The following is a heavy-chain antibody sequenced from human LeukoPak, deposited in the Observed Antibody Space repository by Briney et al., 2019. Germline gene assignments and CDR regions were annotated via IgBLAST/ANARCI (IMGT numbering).Heavy chain of an antibody. J-gene: IGHJ3*02. CDR3: ARADIALGAFDI. D-gene: IGHD2-21*01. Sequence: ASVKVSCKASGYTFTGYYMHWVRQAPGQGLEWMGWINPNSDGTNYAQNFQGRVTMTRDTSISTAYMELSRLRSDDTAVYYCARADIALGAFDIWGQGTMVTVSS. CDR2: INPNSDGT. CDR1: GYTFTGYY. V-gene: IGHV1-2*02.